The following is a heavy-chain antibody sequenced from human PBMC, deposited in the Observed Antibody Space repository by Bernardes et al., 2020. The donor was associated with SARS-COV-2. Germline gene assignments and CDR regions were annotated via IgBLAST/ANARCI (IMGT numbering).Heavy chain of an antibody. CDR3: ARAAVVEDSFNI. CDR1: GDSISRGYYY. Sequence: SETLSLTCTVSGDSISRGYYYWSWIRQPAGKGLEWIGRVYANGGTNYNPSLKSRVTISVDTSRNHFSLKLTSVTAADTAVYYCARAAVVEDSFNIWGQGTMVTVSS. D-gene: IGHD2-2*01. V-gene: IGHV4-61*02. CDR2: VYANGGT. J-gene: IGHJ3*02.